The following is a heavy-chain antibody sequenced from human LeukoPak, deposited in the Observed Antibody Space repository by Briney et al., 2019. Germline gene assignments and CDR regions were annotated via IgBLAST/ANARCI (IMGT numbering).Heavy chain of an antibody. CDR1: GSTLDNYA. CDR2: ISWNSGSI. Sequence: GGSLDLSCAASGSTLDNYARHWFRQAPGKGLEWFQVISWNSGSIGYADSVKGRFTISRDNVKNSLYLQMNSLRAEDTALYYCAKDISPTVTNGGWFDPWGQGTLVTVSS. V-gene: IGHV3-9*01. J-gene: IGHJ5*02. D-gene: IGHD4-17*01. CDR3: AKDISPTVTNGGWFDP.